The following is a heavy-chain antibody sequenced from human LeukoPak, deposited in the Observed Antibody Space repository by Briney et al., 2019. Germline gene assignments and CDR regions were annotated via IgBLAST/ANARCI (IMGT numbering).Heavy chain of an antibody. CDR3: ARGLPTASYYYMAV. D-gene: IGHD2-2*01. CDR1: RSTFTDYY. CDR2: INPNSGRT. V-gene: IGHV1-2*06. J-gene: IGHJ6*03. Sequence: GASVKVSCKASRSTFTDYYIHWVRQAPGQGLEWMGRINPNSGRTNYAQNFQGRVTMTRDTSISTAYMELSRLRSDETAVYYCARGLPTASYYYMAVWGKGTTVTVSS.